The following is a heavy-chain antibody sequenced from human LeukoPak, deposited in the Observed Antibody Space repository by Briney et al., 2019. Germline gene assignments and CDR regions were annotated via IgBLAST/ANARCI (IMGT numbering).Heavy chain of an antibody. J-gene: IGHJ3*02. V-gene: IGHV1-18*01. CDR1: GYTFTSYG. CDR2: ISAYNGNT. Sequence: ASVKVSCKASGYTFTSYGISWVRQAPGQGLEWMGWISAYNGNTNYAQKLQGRVTMTTDTSTSTAYMELRGLRSDDTAVYHCARMLPEYDAFDIWGQGTMVTVSS. D-gene: IGHD2/OR15-2a*01. CDR3: ARMLPEYDAFDI.